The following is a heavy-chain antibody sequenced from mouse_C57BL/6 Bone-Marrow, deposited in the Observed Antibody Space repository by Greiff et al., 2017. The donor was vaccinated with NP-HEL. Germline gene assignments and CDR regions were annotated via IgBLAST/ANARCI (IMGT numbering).Heavy chain of an antibody. CDR1: GYTFTSYW. CDR3: ARDGRYWYFDV. Sequence: VQLQQPGAELVMPGASVKLSCKASGYTFTSYWMHWVKQRPGQGLEWIGEIDPSDSYTNYNQKFTGKSTLTVDKSSSTAYMQLSSLTSEDSAVYYCARDGRYWYFDVWGTGTTVTVSS. V-gene: IGHV1-69*01. J-gene: IGHJ1*03. CDR2: IDPSDSYT.